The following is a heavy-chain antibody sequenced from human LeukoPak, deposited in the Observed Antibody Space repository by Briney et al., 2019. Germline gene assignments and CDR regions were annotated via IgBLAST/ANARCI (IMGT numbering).Heavy chain of an antibody. CDR2: IRKKVNSYTT. J-gene: IGHJ4*02. D-gene: IGHD1-26*01. CDR1: GFTFSSYS. CDR3: VRVQTSGNYYYFDY. Sequence: GGSLRLSCAASGFTFSSYSMNWVRQAPGKGLEWVGRIRKKVNSYTTEYAASVKGRFTISRDDSKNSLYLQVNSLKTEDTAVYYCVRVQTSGNYYYFDYWGQGTLVTVSS. V-gene: IGHV3-72*01.